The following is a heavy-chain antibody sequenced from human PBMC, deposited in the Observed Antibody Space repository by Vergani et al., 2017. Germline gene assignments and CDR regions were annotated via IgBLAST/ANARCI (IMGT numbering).Heavy chain of an antibody. CDR2: ISGSGGST. Sequence: EVQLLESGGGLVQPGGSLRLSCAASGFTFSSYAMSWVRQAPGKGLEWVSAISGSGGSTYYADSVKGRFTISRDNAKNSLYLQMNSLRAEDTALYYCAKGKVEPQVVFDYWGQGTLVTVSS. V-gene: IGHV3-23*01. CDR1: GFTFSSYA. J-gene: IGHJ4*02. CDR3: AKGKVEPQVVFDY. D-gene: IGHD4-23*01.